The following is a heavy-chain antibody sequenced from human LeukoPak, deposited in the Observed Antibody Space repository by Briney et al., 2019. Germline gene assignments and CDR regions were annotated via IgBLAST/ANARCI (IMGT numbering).Heavy chain of an antibody. Sequence: PSGTLSLTCTVSGGSISSGDYYWSWIRQPPGKGLEWIGYIYYSGSTYYNPSLKSRVTISVDTSKNQFSLKLSSVTAADTAVYYCARGSWDSYSRGAFDIWGQGTMVTVSS. CDR2: IYYSGST. CDR1: GGSISSGDYY. J-gene: IGHJ3*02. V-gene: IGHV4-30-4*01. CDR3: ARGSWDSYSRGAFDI. D-gene: IGHD4-11*01.